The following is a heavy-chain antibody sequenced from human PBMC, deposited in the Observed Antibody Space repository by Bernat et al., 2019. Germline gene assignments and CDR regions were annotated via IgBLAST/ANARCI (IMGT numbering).Heavy chain of an antibody. V-gene: IGHV3-30*01. J-gene: IGHJ5*02. Sequence: QVQLVESGGGVVQPGRSLRLSCAASGFTFSSYAMPWVRQAPGKGLEWVAVISYDGSNKYYADSVKGRFTISRDNSKNTLYLQMNSLRAEDTAVYYCARDIDTSSHYSNFDPWGQGTLVTVSS. CDR2: ISYDGSNK. CDR3: ARDIDTSSHYSNFDP. D-gene: IGHD3-3*01. CDR1: GFTFSSYA.